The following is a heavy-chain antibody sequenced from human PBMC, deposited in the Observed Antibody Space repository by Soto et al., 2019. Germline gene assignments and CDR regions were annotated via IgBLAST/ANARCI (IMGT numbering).Heavy chain of an antibody. CDR2: IIPIFGTA. J-gene: IGHJ6*02. V-gene: IGHV1-69*06. Sequence: ASVKVSCKASGGTFSSYAISWVRQAPGQGLEWMGGIIPIFGTANYAQKFQGRVTITADKSTSTAYMELSSLRSEDTAVYYCASHPGGGVWNYYYYYGMDVWGQGTTVTVSS. D-gene: IGHD3-16*01. CDR3: ASHPGGGVWNYYYYYGMDV. CDR1: GGTFSSYA.